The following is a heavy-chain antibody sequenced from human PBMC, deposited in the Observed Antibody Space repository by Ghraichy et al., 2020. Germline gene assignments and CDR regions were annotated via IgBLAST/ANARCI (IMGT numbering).Heavy chain of an antibody. CDR1: GFTFSSYW. V-gene: IGHV3-7*01. CDR2: IKQDGSEK. Sequence: GESLNISCAASGFTFSSYWMSWVRQAPGKGLEWVANIKQDGSEKYYVDSVKGRFTISRDNAKNSLYLQMNSLRAEDTAVYYCARVLWEYCGGDCYSGYYGMDVWGQGTTVTVSS. J-gene: IGHJ6*02. D-gene: IGHD2-21*01. CDR3: ARVLWEYCGGDCYSGYYGMDV.